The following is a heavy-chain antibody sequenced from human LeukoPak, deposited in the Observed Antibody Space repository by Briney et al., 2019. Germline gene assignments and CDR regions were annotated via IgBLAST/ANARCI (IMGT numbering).Heavy chain of an antibody. CDR1: GGSISSYY. CDR2: IYYSGST. D-gene: IGHD3-9*01. Sequence: SETLSLTCTVSGGSISSYYWSWIRQPPGKGLEWIGYIYYSGSTNYNPSLKSRVTISVDTSKNQFSLKLSSVTAADTAVYHCARCRRGITIFCPGLGMDVWGKGTTVTVSS. CDR3: ARCRRGITIFCPGLGMDV. J-gene: IGHJ6*04. V-gene: IGHV4-59*01.